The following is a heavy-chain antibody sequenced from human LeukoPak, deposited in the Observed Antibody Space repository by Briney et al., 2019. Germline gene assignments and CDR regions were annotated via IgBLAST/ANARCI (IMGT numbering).Heavy chain of an antibody. CDR3: GSSFWDGFDA. Sequence: GGSLRPSCAGSSSPFNTYSLLWVRQPPGNRLGRVSSISSSGGTTHYAGSVKGRFTIYRDNSNKSLFLQLDNLGVEDTAVYYCGSSFWDGFDAWGQGTMVTVS. V-gene: IGHV3-48*03. CDR1: SSPFNTYS. J-gene: IGHJ3*01. CDR2: ISSSGGTT. D-gene: IGHD2/OR15-2a*01.